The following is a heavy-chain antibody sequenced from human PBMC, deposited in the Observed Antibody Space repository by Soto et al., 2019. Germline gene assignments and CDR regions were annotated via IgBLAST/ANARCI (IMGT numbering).Heavy chain of an antibody. CDR3: AKDHLPADDYGDQYDYYYYGMDV. D-gene: IGHD4-17*01. Sequence: GGSLRLSCAASGFTFSSYGMHWVRQAPGKGLEWVAVISYDGSNKYYADSVKGRFTISRDNSKNTLYLQMNSLRAEDTAVYYCAKDHLPADDYGDQYDYYYYGMDVWGQGTTVTVSS. J-gene: IGHJ6*02. V-gene: IGHV3-30*18. CDR2: ISYDGSNK. CDR1: GFTFSSYG.